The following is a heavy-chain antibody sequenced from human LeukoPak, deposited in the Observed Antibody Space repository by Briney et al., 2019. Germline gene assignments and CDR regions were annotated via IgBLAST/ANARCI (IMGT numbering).Heavy chain of an antibody. CDR2: IYHSGST. Sequence: SETLSLTCTVSGGSISSSHYYWSWIRQPPGKGLEWIGYIYHSGSTYYNPSLKSRVTISVDRSKNQFSLKLSSVTAADTAVYYCARVVGFDIVVVPAASNWFDPWGQGTLVTVSS. J-gene: IGHJ5*02. CDR1: GGSISSSHYY. D-gene: IGHD2-2*01. CDR3: ARVVGFDIVVVPAASNWFDP. V-gene: IGHV4-30-2*01.